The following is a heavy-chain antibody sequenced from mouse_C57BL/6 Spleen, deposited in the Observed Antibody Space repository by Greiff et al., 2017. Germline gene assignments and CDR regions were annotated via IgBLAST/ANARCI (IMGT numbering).Heavy chain of an antibody. CDR2: IDPEDGDT. Sequence: VQLQQSRAELVRPGASVKLSCTASGFNIKDYYMHWVKQRPEQGLEWIGRIDPEDGDTEYAPKFQGKATMTADPASNTAYLQLSSLTSEDTAVYYCTTWDGSSWFAYWGQGTLVTVSA. D-gene: IGHD1-1*01. V-gene: IGHV14-1*01. CDR3: TTWDGSSWFAY. J-gene: IGHJ3*01. CDR1: GFNIKDYY.